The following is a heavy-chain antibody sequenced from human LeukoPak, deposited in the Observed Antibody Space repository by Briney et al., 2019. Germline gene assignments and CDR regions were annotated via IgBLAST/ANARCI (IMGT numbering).Heavy chain of an antibody. V-gene: IGHV1-69*04. Sequence: PVRVSCKASGGTCSSYAISWVRQAPGQGLEWMGRIIPILGIANYAQKFQGRVTITADKSTSTAYMELSSLRSEDTAVYYCARDENRVVRAYYYYYGMDVWGQGTTVTVSS. CDR2: IIPILGIA. CDR1: GGTCSSYA. CDR3: ARDENRVVRAYYYYYGMDV. J-gene: IGHJ6*02. D-gene: IGHD3-10*01.